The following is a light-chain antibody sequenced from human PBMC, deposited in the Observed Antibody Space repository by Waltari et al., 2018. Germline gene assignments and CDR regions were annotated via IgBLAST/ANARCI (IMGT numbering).Light chain of an antibody. CDR2: TND. Sequence: QTVLTPPPSASGPPGQRVTLTCRASGPNIGSNTGIWYQQFPGTSPRLLFYTNDQRPSGVPDRFSASRSGTSASLAISGLRSEDEADYYCAAWDDSLNGQVFGGGTKLTVL. CDR1: GPNIGSNT. J-gene: IGLJ3*02. CDR3: AAWDDSLNGQV. V-gene: IGLV1-44*01.